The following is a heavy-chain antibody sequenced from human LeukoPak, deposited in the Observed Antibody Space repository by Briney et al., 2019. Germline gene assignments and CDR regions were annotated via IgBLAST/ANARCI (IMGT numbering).Heavy chain of an antibody. Sequence: SETLSLTCTVSGGSISSYYWSWIRQPPGRGLEWLGYIYYSGSTYYTPSLKSRVTISLDTSKHQFSLKLSAVTAADTAVYYCARDRFGSSWIFDYWGQGTLVTVSS. CDR3: ARDRFGSSWIFDY. CDR1: GGSISSYY. V-gene: IGHV4-59*12. J-gene: IGHJ4*02. D-gene: IGHD6-13*01. CDR2: IYYSGST.